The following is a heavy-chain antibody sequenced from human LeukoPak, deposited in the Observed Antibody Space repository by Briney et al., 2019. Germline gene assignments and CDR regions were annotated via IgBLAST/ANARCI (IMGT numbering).Heavy chain of an antibody. D-gene: IGHD2-15*01. CDR1: GFTFSDYY. Sequence: GGSLRLSCAASGFTFSDYYMSWIRQAPGKGLEWVSYISSSSSYTNYADSVKGRFTISRDNAKNSLYLQMNSLRAEDTAVYYCARDRGCSGGSCCPFFDYWGQGTLVTVSS. J-gene: IGHJ4*02. CDR2: ISSSSSYT. V-gene: IGHV3-11*05. CDR3: ARDRGCSGGSCCPFFDY.